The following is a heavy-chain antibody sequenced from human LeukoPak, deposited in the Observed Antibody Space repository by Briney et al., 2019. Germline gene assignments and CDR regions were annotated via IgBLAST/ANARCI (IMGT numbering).Heavy chain of an antibody. J-gene: IGHJ5*02. CDR3: ARRVISEFSIDKGNWLDP. V-gene: IGHV4-4*09. D-gene: IGHD3-3*02. Sequence: PSETLSLTCTVSGGSISNYYWNRIRQSPGKGLEWIGYILSSGSTHHNPSLTSRISLSVDTSKNQFSLKLSSVTAADTAVYYCARRVISEFSIDKGNWLDPWGQGTLVTVSS. CDR1: GGSISNYY. CDR2: ILSSGST.